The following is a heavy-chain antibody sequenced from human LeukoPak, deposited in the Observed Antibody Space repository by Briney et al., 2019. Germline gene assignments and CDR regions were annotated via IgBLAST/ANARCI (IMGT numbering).Heavy chain of an antibody. J-gene: IGHJ4*02. CDR3: ARDLSSGWYFDY. D-gene: IGHD6-19*01. V-gene: IGHV3-30*01. CDR2: ISYDGSNK. CDR1: GFTFSSYA. Sequence: GGSLRLACAASGFTFSSYAMHWVRQAPSKGLEWVAVISYDGSNKYYADSVKGRFTISRDNSKNTLYLQMNSLRAEDTAVYYCARDLSSGWYFDYWGQGTLVTVSS.